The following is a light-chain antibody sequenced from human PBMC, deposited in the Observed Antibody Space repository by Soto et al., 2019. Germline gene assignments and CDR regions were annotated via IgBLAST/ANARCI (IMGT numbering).Light chain of an antibody. CDR2: EVS. CDR1: SSDVGGYNY. V-gene: IGLV2-8*01. CDR3: SSYAGG. J-gene: IGLJ1*01. Sequence: QSALTQPPSASGSPGQSVTISCTGTSSDVGGYNYVSWYQQHPGKAPKLMIYEVSKRPSGVPDRFSGSKSGNTASLTVSGLQAEDEADYYCSSYAGGFGTGTQLTVL.